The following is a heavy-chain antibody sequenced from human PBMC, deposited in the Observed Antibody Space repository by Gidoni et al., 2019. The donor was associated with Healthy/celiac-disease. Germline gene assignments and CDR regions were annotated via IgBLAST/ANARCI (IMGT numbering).Heavy chain of an antibody. CDR2: INPSGGST. Sequence: QVQLVQSGAEVKKPGASVKVSCKASGYTFTSYYMHWVRQAPGQGLEWMGIINPSGGSTSYAQKFQGRVTMTRDTSTSTVYMELSSLRSEDTAVYYCAREGLDIVVVPAADSSSAFDIWGQGTMVTVSS. V-gene: IGHV1-46*01. CDR1: GYTFTSYY. CDR3: AREGLDIVVVPAADSSSAFDI. D-gene: IGHD2-2*01. J-gene: IGHJ3*02.